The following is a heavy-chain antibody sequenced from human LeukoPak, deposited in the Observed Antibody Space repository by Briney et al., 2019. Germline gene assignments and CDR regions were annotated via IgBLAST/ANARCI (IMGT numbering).Heavy chain of an antibody. CDR3: ARDRDGSYSKYYFDY. Sequence: ASVKVSCKASGYTFTGYYMHWVRQAPGQGLEWMGWINPNSGGTNYAQKFQGRVTMTRDTSISTAYMELSRLRSDDTAVYYCARDRDGSYSKYYFDYWGQGTLVTVSS. CDR2: INPNSGGT. J-gene: IGHJ4*02. V-gene: IGHV1-2*02. D-gene: IGHD1-26*01. CDR1: GYTFTGYY.